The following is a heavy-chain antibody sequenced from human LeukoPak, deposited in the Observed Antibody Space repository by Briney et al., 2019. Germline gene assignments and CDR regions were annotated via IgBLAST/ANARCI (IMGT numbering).Heavy chain of an antibody. Sequence: SVKVSCKASGSTFSKYAISWVRQAPGQGLEWMGGIIPIFSTANYAQKFQARVTITADESTSTAYMELSSLRSDDTAMYYCARQDAKCSSTSCYAGGWFDPWGQGTPVTVSS. CDR2: IIPIFSTA. V-gene: IGHV1-69*01. J-gene: IGHJ5*02. D-gene: IGHD2-2*01. CDR1: GSTFSKYA. CDR3: ARQDAKCSSTSCYAGGWFDP.